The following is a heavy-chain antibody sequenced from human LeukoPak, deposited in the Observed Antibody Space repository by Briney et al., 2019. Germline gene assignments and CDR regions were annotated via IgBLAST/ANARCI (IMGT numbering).Heavy chain of an antibody. Sequence: GGSLRLSCAATGFMFSAYGMHWVRQAPGKGLEWVAVISSDGSSKNYADSVKGRFSMSRDNSKNTLYLQMNSLRIEDTAVYYCAKDGDCGGGGCFPNNFNYWGQGTLVTVSS. CDR3: AKDGDCGGGGCFPNNFNY. CDR1: GFMFSAYG. V-gene: IGHV3-30*18. J-gene: IGHJ4*02. CDR2: ISSDGSSK. D-gene: IGHD2-15*01.